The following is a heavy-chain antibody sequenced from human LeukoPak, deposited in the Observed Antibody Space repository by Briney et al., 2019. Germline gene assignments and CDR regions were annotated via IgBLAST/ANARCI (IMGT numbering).Heavy chain of an antibody. CDR3: VKDLGSAITSALALDV. CDR1: GYTFTSYY. J-gene: IGHJ6*02. Sequence: ASVKVSCKASGYTFTSYYMHWVRQTPGQGLEWMGIINPSGGSTSYAQKFQGRVTMTRDTSTSTVYMELSSLRSEDTAVYYCVKDLGSAITSALALDVWGQGTTVSVSS. D-gene: IGHD2-15*01. CDR2: INPSGGST. V-gene: IGHV1-46*01.